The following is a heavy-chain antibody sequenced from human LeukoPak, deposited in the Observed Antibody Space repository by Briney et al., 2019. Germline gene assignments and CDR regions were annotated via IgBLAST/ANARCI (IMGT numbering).Heavy chain of an antibody. CDR2: ISGSGGST. CDR1: GFTFSSYA. J-gene: IGHJ4*02. Sequence: GGSLRLSCAASGFTFSSYAMSWVRQAPGKGLEWVSAISGSGGSTYDADSVKGRFTIYRDNSKNTLYLQMNSLRAEDTAVYYCAKDPRLVGATGDYWGQGTLVTVSS. CDR3: AKDPRLVGATGDY. D-gene: IGHD1-26*01. V-gene: IGHV3-23*01.